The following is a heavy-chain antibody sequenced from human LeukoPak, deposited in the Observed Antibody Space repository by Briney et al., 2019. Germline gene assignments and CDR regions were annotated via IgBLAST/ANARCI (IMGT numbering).Heavy chain of an antibody. J-gene: IGHJ4*02. D-gene: IGHD3-9*01. Sequence: GRTLRLSCAASGFTLSSYAMHWVRQAPGKGLEWVALIPYDGSNKYYADSVKGRFTISRDNSKNTLYLQMNSLRAEDTAVYYCASAFYDILTGYVGYYFDYWGQGTLVTVSS. V-gene: IGHV3-30*04. CDR2: IPYDGSNK. CDR3: ASAFYDILTGYVGYYFDY. CDR1: GFTLSSYA.